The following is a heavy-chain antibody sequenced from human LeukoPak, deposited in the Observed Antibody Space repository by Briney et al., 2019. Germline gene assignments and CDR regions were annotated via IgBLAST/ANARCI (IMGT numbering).Heavy chain of an antibody. V-gene: IGHV3-33*01. CDR2: IWYDGSNK. CDR3: ARATKFDSSTYWYFDL. Sequence: GGSLRLSCAASGFTFNSYGMHWVRQAPGKGLEWVAVIWYDGSNKYYADSVKGRFTISRDNSKNTLYLQMNSLRAEDTAVYYCARATKFDSSTYWYFDLWGRGTLVTVSS. J-gene: IGHJ2*01. D-gene: IGHD3-22*01. CDR1: GFTFNSYG.